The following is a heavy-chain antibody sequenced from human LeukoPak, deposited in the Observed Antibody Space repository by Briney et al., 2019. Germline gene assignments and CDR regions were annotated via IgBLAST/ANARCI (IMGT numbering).Heavy chain of an antibody. CDR1: GFTFSSYA. V-gene: IGHV3-23*01. J-gene: IGHJ4*02. CDR2: ISGSGGST. CDR3: AKDADIVVVPAAIHFDY. Sequence: GGSLRLSCAASGFTFSSYAMSWVRQAPGKGLEWVSAISGSGGSTYYADSVKGRFTISRDNSKNTLYLQMNSLRAEDTAVYYCAKDADIVVVPAAIHFDYWGQGTLVTVSS. D-gene: IGHD2-2*01.